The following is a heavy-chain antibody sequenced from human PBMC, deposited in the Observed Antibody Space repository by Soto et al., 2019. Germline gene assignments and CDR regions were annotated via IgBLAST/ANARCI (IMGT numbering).Heavy chain of an antibody. CDR1: GFTFSSYA. CDR2: ISGSGGST. J-gene: IGHJ4*02. CDR3: AKGLELDIVVVVAVNFDY. D-gene: IGHD2-15*01. Sequence: LRLSCAASGFTFSSYAMSWVRQAPGKGLEWVSAISGSGGSTYYADSVKGRFTISRDNSKNTLYLQMNSLRAEDTAVYYCAKGLELDIVVVVAVNFDYWGQGTLVTVS. V-gene: IGHV3-23*01.